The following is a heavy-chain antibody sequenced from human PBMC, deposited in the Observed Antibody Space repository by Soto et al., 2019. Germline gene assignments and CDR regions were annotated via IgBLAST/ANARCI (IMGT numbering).Heavy chain of an antibody. CDR3: ARGIVATRHNWFDP. D-gene: IGHD5-12*01. Sequence: SGPTLVNPTHTLTLTCTFSGFSLSTSGMCVSWIRQPPGKALEWLALIDWDDGKYYSTSLKTRLTISKGTSKNQVVLTMTNMDPVDTATYYCARGIVATRHNWFDPWGQGTLVTVSS. CDR2: IDWDDGK. J-gene: IGHJ5*02. CDR1: GFSLSTSGMC. V-gene: IGHV2-70*01.